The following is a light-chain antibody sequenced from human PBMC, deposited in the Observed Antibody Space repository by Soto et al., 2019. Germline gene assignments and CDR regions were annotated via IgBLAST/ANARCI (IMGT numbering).Light chain of an antibody. J-gene: IGKJ1*01. CDR2: HAS. CDR1: QTINNW. CDR3: QPYNFTPWT. V-gene: IGKV1-5*01. Sequence: DIQMTQSPSTLSASIGDRVTITCRASQTINNWLAWYQQKPGKAPNLLIYHASNLETGVPSRFSGSAFGTEFPLTIVSLQPDDFEPFSPQPYNFTPWTFGQGTKVEIK.